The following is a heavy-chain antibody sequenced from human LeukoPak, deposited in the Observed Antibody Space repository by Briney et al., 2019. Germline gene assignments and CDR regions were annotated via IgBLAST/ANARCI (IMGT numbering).Heavy chain of an antibody. CDR1: GFTFSSYA. CDR2: ISGSGGSGGST. D-gene: IGHD3-3*01. CDR3: AKDEGNYDFWSGYYFFDY. J-gene: IGHJ4*02. Sequence: PGGSLRLSCAASGFTFSSYAMSWVRQAPGKGLEWVSAISGSGGSGGSTYYADSVKGRFTISRDNSKNTLYLQMNSLRAEDTAVYYCAKDEGNYDFWSGYYFFDYWGQGTLVTVSS. V-gene: IGHV3-23*01.